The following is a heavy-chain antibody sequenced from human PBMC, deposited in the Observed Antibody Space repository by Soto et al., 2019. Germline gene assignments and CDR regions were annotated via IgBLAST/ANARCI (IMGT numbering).Heavy chain of an antibody. Sequence: GGSLRLSCAASEFTFDKYYMTWVRQAPGKGPERVASIKPDGSEQYYVDSVKGRFTISRDNANNSLYLQMNSLRAEDTAVYFCARGNWNYYYGFDVWGQGTTVTVSS. J-gene: IGHJ6*02. CDR2: IKPDGSEQ. CDR3: ARGNWNYYYGFDV. D-gene: IGHD1-20*01. CDR1: EFTFDKYY. V-gene: IGHV3-7*01.